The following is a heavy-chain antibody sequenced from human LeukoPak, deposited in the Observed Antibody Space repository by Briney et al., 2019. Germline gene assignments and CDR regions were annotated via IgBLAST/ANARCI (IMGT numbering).Heavy chain of an antibody. J-gene: IGHJ6*02. CDR1: GYTFTGYY. V-gene: IGHV1-2*02. D-gene: IGHD3-10*01. CDR2: INPNSGGT. CDR3: ASAGTVRGADGGYYYYYYGMDV. Sequence: ASVKVSCKASGYTFTGYYMHWVRQAPGQGLEWRGWINPNSGGTNYAQKFQGRVTMTGDTSISTAYMELSRLRSDDTAVYYCASAGTVRGADGGYYYYYYGMDVWGQGTTVTVSS.